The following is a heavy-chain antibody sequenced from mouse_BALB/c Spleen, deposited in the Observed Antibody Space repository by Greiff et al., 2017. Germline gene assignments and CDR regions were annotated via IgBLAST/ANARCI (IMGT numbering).Heavy chain of an antibody. V-gene: IGHV5-17*02. CDR2: ISSGSSTI. D-gene: IGHD2-14*01. J-gene: IGHJ2*01. CDR3: ARGRYLGYSGYFDY. CDR1: GFTFSSFG. Sequence: EVMLVESGGGLVQPGGSRKLSCAASGFTFSSFGMHWVRQAPEKGLEWVAYISSGSSTIYYADTVKGRFTISRDNPKNTLFLQMTSLRSEDTAMYYCARGRYLGYSGYFDYWGQGTTLTVSS.